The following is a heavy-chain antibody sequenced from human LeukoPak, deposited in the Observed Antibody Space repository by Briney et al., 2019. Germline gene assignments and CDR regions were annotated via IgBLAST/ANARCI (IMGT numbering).Heavy chain of an antibody. CDR3: ARDMQYQLPFDY. D-gene: IGHD2-2*01. CDR1: GYTFTSYY. CDR2: INSSGGST. V-gene: IGHV1-46*01. J-gene: IGHJ4*02. Sequence: ASVKVSCKASGYTFTSYYMHWVRPAPGQGLEWMGIINSSGGSTSYAQKFQGRVTMTRDTSTSTVYMELSSLRSEDTAVYYCARDMQYQLPFDYWGQGTLVTVSS.